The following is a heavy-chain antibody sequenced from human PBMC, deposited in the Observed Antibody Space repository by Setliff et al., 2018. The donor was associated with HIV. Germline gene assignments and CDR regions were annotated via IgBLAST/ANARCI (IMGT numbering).Heavy chain of an antibody. Sequence: SETLSLTCAVSGYSISSGYYLCPLLPPPGKGLEWIGNIYHTGSISYTPSLKSRVTISVDMSKNHFSLKLSAVTAADTAVYYCARSHYGMMGNWYFDLWGRGTLVTVSS. V-gene: IGHV4-38-2*01. J-gene: IGHJ2*01. CDR2: IYHTGSI. D-gene: IGHD3-10*01. CDR3: ARSHYGMMGNWYFDL. CDR1: GYSISSGYY.